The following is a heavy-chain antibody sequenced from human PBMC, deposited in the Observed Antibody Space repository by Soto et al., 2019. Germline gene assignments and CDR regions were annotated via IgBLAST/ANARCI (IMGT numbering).Heavy chain of an antibody. D-gene: IGHD2-15*01. CDR3: ATRPMCRQVAQDYGMDV. Sequence: QVQLVQSGSEVKKPGASVTVSCKASGYPFTGYYIHWVRQAPGQGPERMGWVSPKTGETNYVQKFQGRVTMTPETSTSTAYFELTRLRSDDTAVYYCATRPMCRQVAQDYGMDVWGPGTTVTVS. CDR1: GYPFTGYY. CDR2: VSPKTGET. J-gene: IGHJ6*02. V-gene: IGHV1-2*02.